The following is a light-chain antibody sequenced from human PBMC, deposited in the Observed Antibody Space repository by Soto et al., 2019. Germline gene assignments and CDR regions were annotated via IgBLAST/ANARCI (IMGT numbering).Light chain of an antibody. CDR1: SSDVGAYDY. CDR2: DVT. Sequence: QSALTQPRSVSGSPGQSFAISCTGTSSDVGAYDYVSWYQQHPGKAPKLMIYDVTKRPSGVPDRFSGSKSGNTASLTISGLQPEDESDYYCCSYAGSPYVFGTGTKVTV. J-gene: IGLJ1*01. V-gene: IGLV2-11*01. CDR3: CSYAGSPYV.